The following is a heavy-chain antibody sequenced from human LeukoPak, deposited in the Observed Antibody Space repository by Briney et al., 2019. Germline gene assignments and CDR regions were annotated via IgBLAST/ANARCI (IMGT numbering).Heavy chain of an antibody. CDR3: ARAPRITMVRGVDDAFDI. J-gene: IGHJ3*02. CDR1: GGSISSGAYY. Sequence: PSETLSLTCTASGGSISSGAYYWRWIRQPPGKGLEWIVYIYYSGSTYYNPSLKSRVTISVDTSKNQFSLKLSSVTAADTAVYYCARAPRITMVRGVDDAFDIWGQGTMVTVSS. D-gene: IGHD3-10*01. CDR2: IYYSGST. V-gene: IGHV4-30-4*01.